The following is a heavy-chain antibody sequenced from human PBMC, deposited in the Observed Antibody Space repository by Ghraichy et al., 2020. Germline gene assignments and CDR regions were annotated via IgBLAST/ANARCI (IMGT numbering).Heavy chain of an antibody. D-gene: IGHD4-11*01. V-gene: IGHV1-2*04. CDR3: ARGMTTVTYYYYYYGMDV. J-gene: IGHJ6*02. CDR2: INPNSGGT. Sequence: ASVKVSCKASGYTFTGYYMHWVRQAPGQGLEWMGWINPNSGGTNYAQKFQGWVTMTRDTSISTAYMELSRLRSDDTAVYYCARGMTTVTYYYYYYGMDVWGQGTTVTVSS. CDR1: GYTFTGYY.